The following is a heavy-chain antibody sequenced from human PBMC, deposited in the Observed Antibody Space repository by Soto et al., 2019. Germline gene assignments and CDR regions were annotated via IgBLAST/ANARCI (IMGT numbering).Heavy chain of an antibody. Sequence: QVQLQESGPGLVKPSQTLSLTCTVSGGSISSGAYYWSWIRQHPGKGLEWIGYIYYSGNTYYNPSLKSRVIISADTSKNQFSLKLSSVTAADTAVYYCARVGLRIGDYFDYWGQGTLVSVSS. D-gene: IGHD2-15*01. CDR3: ARVGLRIGDYFDY. CDR1: GGSISSGAYY. J-gene: IGHJ4*02. V-gene: IGHV4-31*03. CDR2: IYYSGNT.